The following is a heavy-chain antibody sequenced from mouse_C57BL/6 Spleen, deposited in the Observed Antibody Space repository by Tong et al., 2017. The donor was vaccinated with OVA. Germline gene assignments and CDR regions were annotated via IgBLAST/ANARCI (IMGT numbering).Heavy chain of an antibody. CDR1: GYAFSSSW. V-gene: IGHV1-82*01. J-gene: IGHJ4*01. CDR2: IYPGDGDT. Sequence: VQLQESGPELVKPGASVKISCKASGYAFSSSWMNWVKQRPGKGLEWIGRIYPGDGDTNYNGKFKGKATLTADKSYSTAYMQLSSLTSEDSAVYFCARRPCAMDYWGQGTTVTVSS. CDR3: ARRPCAMDY.